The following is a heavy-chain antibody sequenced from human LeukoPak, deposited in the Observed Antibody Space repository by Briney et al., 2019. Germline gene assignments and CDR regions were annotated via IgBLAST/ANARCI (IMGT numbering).Heavy chain of an antibody. CDR2: IYYSGST. CDR3: AGEGYSYGFRSTENWFDP. Sequence: PSETLSLTCTVSGGSISSYYWSWIRQPPGKGLEWIGYIYYSGSTNYNPSLKSRVTISVDTSKNQFSLKLSSVTAADTAVYYCAGEGYSYGFRSTENWFDPWGQGTLVTVSS. J-gene: IGHJ5*02. V-gene: IGHV4-59*01. D-gene: IGHD5-18*01. CDR1: GGSISSYY.